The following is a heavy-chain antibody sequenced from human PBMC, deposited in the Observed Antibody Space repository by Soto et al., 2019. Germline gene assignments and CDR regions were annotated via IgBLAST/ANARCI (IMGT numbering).Heavy chain of an antibody. CDR1: GGSISSYY. Sequence: SETLSLTCTVSGGSISSYYWSWIRQPPGKGLEWIGYIYYSGSTNYNPSLKSRVTISVDTSKNQFSLKLSSVTAADTAVYYYARGNYYDSSCYWNGAFDIWGQGTMVTVSS. J-gene: IGHJ3*02. V-gene: IGHV4-59*01. D-gene: IGHD3-22*01. CDR2: IYYSGST. CDR3: ARGNYYDSSCYWNGAFDI.